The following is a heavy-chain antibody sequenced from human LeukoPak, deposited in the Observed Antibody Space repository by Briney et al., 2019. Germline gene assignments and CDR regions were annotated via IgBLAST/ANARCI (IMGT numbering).Heavy chain of an antibody. CDR1: GGSISSHY. Sequence: SETLSLTCSVSGGSISSHYWSWIRQPPGKGLEWIGYIYYSGSTKYNPSLKSRVTISVDTSKNQFSLKLSSVTAADTAVYYCARGGATVTPGLLWFDPWGQGTLVTVSS. CDR3: ARGGATVTPGLLWFDP. J-gene: IGHJ5*02. V-gene: IGHV4-59*11. D-gene: IGHD4-17*01. CDR2: IYYSGST.